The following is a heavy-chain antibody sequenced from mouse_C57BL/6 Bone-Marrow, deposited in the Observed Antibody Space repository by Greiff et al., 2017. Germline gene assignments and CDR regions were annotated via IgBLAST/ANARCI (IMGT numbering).Heavy chain of an antibody. D-gene: IGHD2-12*01. Sequence: VQLQQPGAELVKPGASVKVSCKASGYTFTSYWMHWVKQSPEKSLEWIGEINPSTGGTTYNQKFTAKATLTVDKSSSTAYMQLKSLTSEDSAVYYCARSLRRWFAYWGQGTLVTVSA. CDR2: INPSTGGT. J-gene: IGHJ3*01. V-gene: IGHV1-42*01. CDR1: GYTFTSYW. CDR3: ARSLRRWFAY.